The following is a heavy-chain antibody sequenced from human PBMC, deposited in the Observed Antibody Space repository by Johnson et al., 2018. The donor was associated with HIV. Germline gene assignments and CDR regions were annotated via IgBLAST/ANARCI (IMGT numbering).Heavy chain of an antibody. V-gene: IGHV3-11*04. CDR2: ISSSGSTI. J-gene: IGHJ3*02. CDR1: GFTFSDYY. Sequence: QMQLVESGGGLVQPGGSLRLSCAASGFTFSDYYMSWIRQAPGKGLEWVSYISSSGSTIYYADHVKGRFTISSDNSKKPLYLQMTSLRADDTAVYYCARAYSYGAFDIWGQGTRVTVSS. D-gene: IGHD5-18*01. CDR3: ARAYSYGAFDI.